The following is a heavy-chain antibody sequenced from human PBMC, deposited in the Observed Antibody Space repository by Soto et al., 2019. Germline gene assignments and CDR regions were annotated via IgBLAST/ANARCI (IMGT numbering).Heavy chain of an antibody. J-gene: IGHJ4*02. Sequence: SETLSLTCAVSSGSITTSNWWSWVRQSPGKGLEWIGEILHTGITNYNPSLKSRVTISLDKSKKQFSLNLSSVTAADTAVYYCARGGVAVAPFDFWAPGTLVTVSS. CDR1: SGSITTSNW. D-gene: IGHD6-19*01. CDR3: ARGGVAVAPFDF. CDR2: ILHTGIT. V-gene: IGHV4-4*02.